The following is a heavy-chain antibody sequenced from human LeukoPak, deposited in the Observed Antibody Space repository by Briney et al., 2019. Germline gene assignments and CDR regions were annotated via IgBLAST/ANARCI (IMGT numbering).Heavy chain of an antibody. CDR3: ARVDLGIAARPSHLDY. CDR1: GYTFTSYG. Sequence: WASVKVSCKASGYTFTSYGINWVRQAPGQGLEWMGWISTYNGNTNYAQKLQGRVAMTTDTSTTTAYMELRSLRSDDTAVYYCARVDLGIAARPSHLDYWGQGTLVTVSS. CDR2: ISTYNGNT. J-gene: IGHJ4*02. D-gene: IGHD6-6*01. V-gene: IGHV1-18*01.